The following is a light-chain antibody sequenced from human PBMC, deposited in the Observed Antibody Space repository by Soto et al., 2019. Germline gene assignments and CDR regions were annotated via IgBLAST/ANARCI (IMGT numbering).Light chain of an antibody. CDR3: CSYGGSSNV. J-gene: IGLJ1*01. CDR2: EVN. V-gene: IGLV2-8*01. CDR1: SSDVGGYNY. Sequence: QSALTQPPSASAAPGQSVAISCTGTSSDVGGYNYVSCYQHHPGKAPKLMIYEVNKRPSGVRDRFSGSGSGTTACLTVSGLQAEDEADYDSCSYGGSSNVFGTGTKVTVL.